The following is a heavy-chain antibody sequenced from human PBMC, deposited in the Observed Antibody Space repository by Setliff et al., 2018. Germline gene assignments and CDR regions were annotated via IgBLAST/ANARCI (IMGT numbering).Heavy chain of an antibody. CDR2: INPGGLSS. CDR3: ARAGLAAAGRKGVFDH. D-gene: IGHD6-25*01. V-gene: IGHV1-46*01. CDR1: GYIFSDYG. Sequence: ASVKVSCKSSGYIFSDYGITWVRQAPGQGLEWMGIINPGGLSSSSTKKFEGRVTMTRDTSTSTVYMELNSLTSDDTAVYYCARAGLAAAGRKGVFDHWGQGTLVTVSS. J-gene: IGHJ4*02.